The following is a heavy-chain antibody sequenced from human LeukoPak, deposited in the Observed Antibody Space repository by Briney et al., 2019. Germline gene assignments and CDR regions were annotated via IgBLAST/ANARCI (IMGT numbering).Heavy chain of an antibody. V-gene: IGHV3-7*01. CDR3: ARAYS. D-gene: IGHD3-10*01. Sequence: GGSLRFSCAASGFTFSSSWMSWVRQAPGKGPECVANIKEDGSEKNYVDSVKGRFTISRDNAKNSLYLQMNSLRVEDTAVYYCARAYSWGQGTLVTVSS. CDR2: IKEDGSEK. CDR1: GFTFSSSW. J-gene: IGHJ5*02.